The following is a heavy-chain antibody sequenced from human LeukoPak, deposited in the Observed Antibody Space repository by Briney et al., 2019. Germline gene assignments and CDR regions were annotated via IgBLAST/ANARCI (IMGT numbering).Heavy chain of an antibody. CDR2: IIPIFGTA. CDR3: ARGRKNYFGLGSYRKGFDY. D-gene: IGHD3-10*01. J-gene: IGHJ4*02. Sequence: SVKVSCKASGGTFSSYAISWVRQAPGQGLEWMGGIIPIFGTANYAQKFQGRVTITADESTSTAYMELSSLRSEGTAVYYCARGRKNYFGLGSYRKGFDYWGQGTLVTVSS. CDR1: GGTFSSYA. V-gene: IGHV1-69*13.